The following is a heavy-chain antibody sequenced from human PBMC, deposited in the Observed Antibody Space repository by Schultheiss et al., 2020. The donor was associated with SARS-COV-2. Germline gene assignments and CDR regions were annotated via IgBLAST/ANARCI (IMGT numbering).Heavy chain of an antibody. V-gene: IGHV4-30-4*08. CDR2: IYYSGST. J-gene: IGHJ4*02. D-gene: IGHD3-22*01. CDR1: GGSISSYY. Sequence: SETLSLTCTVSGGSISSYYWSWIRQHPGKGLEWIGYIYYSGSTYYNPSLKSRVTISVDTSKNQFSLKLSSVTAADTAVYYCARDSYYYDSSGYREYYFDYWGQGTLVTVSS. CDR3: ARDSYYYDSSGYREYYFDY.